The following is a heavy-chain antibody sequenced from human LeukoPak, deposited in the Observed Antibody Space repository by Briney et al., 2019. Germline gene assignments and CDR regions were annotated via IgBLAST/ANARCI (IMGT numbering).Heavy chain of an antibody. V-gene: IGHV3-23*01. CDR1: GFTFSSYA. CDR3: ARDRITGDQRYYFEH. J-gene: IGHJ4*02. Sequence: GGSLRLSCAASGFTFSSYAMSWVRQTPGKGLEWVSAVSSGGGDTYYADSVKGRFTISRDNSRNTLFLEVNSLRAEDTAVYYCARDRITGDQRYYFEHWGQGTLVTVSS. D-gene: IGHD7-27*01. CDR2: VSSGGGDT.